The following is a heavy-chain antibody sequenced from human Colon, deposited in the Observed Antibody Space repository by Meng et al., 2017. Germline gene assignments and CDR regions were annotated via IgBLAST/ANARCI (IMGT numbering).Heavy chain of an antibody. Sequence: QVPLQQWGPGLLKPSETLTLTCDINAGPFSGYYWSWFRQAPGKGLEWIGEINHSGDTHYNPSLKSRVSMSFDTSKKQFSLHLSSVTAADTAVYYCSSLLTLDYWGPGTLVTVSS. CDR3: SSLLTLDY. V-gene: IGHV4-34*02. D-gene: IGHD2-15*01. J-gene: IGHJ4*02. CDR1: AGPFSGYY. CDR2: INHSGDT.